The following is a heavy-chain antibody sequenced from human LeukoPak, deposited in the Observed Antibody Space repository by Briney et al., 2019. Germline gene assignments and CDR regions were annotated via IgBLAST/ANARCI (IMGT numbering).Heavy chain of an antibody. J-gene: IGHJ5*02. Sequence: SGGSLRLSCAASGFTFRDAAMTWVRQAPGKGLEWVSLISIYCANAYYADSVKGRFTISRDNSKNTLYLQMNNLRGEDTAEYYCAKNLELASWGQGTLDTVSS. CDR2: ISIYCANA. V-gene: IGHV3-23*01. D-gene: IGHD1-26*01. CDR3: AKNLELAS. CDR1: GFTFRDAA.